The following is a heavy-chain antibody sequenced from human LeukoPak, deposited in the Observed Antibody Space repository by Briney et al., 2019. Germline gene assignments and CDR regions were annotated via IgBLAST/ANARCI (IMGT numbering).Heavy chain of an antibody. D-gene: IGHD3-22*01. CDR1: EFPFSSYG. V-gene: IGHV3-33*06. J-gene: IGHJ4*02. CDR2: IWYDGSNE. Sequence: PGRSLRLSRAASEFPFSSYGMHWVRQAPGRGLEWVAIIWYDGSNEYYADSVKGRFTISRDNSKNTLYLQMNSLRVEDTAVYYCAKDFSYYDSSGSGPDYWGQGTLVTVSS. CDR3: AKDFSYYDSSGSGPDY.